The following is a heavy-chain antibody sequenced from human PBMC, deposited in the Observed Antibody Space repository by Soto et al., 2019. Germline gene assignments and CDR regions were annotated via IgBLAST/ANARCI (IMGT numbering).Heavy chain of an antibody. CDR2: IYPGDSDT. J-gene: IGHJ6*02. CDR3: ARHDSGSYLGYYYGMDV. D-gene: IGHD1-26*01. Sequence: PGESLKISCKGSGYSFTSYWIGWVRQMPGKGLELMGIIYPGDSDTRYSPSFQGQVTISADKSISTAYLQWSSLKASDTAMYYCARHDSGSYLGYYYGMDVWGQGTTVTVSS. CDR1: GYSFTSYW. V-gene: IGHV5-51*01.